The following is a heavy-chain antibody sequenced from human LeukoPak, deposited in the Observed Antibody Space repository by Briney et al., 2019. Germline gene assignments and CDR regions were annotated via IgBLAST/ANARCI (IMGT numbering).Heavy chain of an antibody. CDR3: ATWRTAKTGFDY. V-gene: IGHV4-39*01. CDR1: GGSISSSRYY. CDR2: IYYSGST. J-gene: IGHJ4*02. Sequence: PSETLSLTCTVSGGSISSSRYYWGWIRQPPGKGLEWIGSIYYSGSTYYNPSLKSRVTISVDTSKNQFSLKLSSVSATDTAVYYCATWRTAKTGFDYWGQGTLVTVSS. D-gene: IGHD1-1*01.